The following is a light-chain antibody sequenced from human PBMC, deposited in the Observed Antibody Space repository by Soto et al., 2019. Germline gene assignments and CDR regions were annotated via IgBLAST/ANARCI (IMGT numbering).Light chain of an antibody. CDR1: QSVSSN. V-gene: IGKV3-15*01. J-gene: IGKJ1*01. CDR3: QQYHDWPPWT. Sequence: ETVMTQSPATLSVSPGERATLSCRASQSVSSNLAWYQQKPGQAPRLLIYGASTRATGIPTRFSGRGSGTAFTLTISRLQSDDFALYYCQQYHDWPPWTFGRGTKVEVK. CDR2: GAS.